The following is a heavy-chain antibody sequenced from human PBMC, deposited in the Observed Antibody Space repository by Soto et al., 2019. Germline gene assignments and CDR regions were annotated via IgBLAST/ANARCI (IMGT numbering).Heavy chain of an antibody. CDR2: IKQGGSEK. CDR1: GFTFPNYW. Sequence: GGSLRLSCATSGFTFPNYWMSWVRQAPGEGLEWVANIKQGGSEKYYVDSVKGRFTISRDNAKNSVYLQMNSLRVEDTALYYCARDKYYGPGNDYWGQGTLVTVSS. V-gene: IGHV3-7*05. D-gene: IGHD3-10*01. CDR3: ARDKYYGPGNDY. J-gene: IGHJ4*02.